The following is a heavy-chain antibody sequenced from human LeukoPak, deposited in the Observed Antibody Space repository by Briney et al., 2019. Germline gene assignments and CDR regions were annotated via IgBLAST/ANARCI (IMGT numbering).Heavy chain of an antibody. J-gene: IGHJ4*02. V-gene: IGHV3-23*01. CDR3: AKDWVVTATFDY. CDR2: ISGSGGST. Sequence: GGSLRLSCAASGFTFSSYAMSWVRQAPGEGLEWVSAISGSGGSTYYADSVKGRFTISRDNSKDTLYLQMNSLRAEDTAVYYCAKDWVVTATFDYWGQGTLVTVSS. D-gene: IGHD2-21*02. CDR1: GFTFSSYA.